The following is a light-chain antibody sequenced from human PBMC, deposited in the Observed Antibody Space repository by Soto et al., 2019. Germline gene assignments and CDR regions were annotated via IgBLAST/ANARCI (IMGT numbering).Light chain of an antibody. Sequence: DIQMTQSPSTLSASVGDRVTITCRASQSISSWVAWYQQKPGKGPKLLIYKASHLESGVPSRFSGCGSGTEFTLTISSLQPGDFATYYCQHYNTYPWTFGHGTKVDIK. V-gene: IGKV1-5*03. CDR3: QHYNTYPWT. CDR2: KAS. J-gene: IGKJ1*01. CDR1: QSISSW.